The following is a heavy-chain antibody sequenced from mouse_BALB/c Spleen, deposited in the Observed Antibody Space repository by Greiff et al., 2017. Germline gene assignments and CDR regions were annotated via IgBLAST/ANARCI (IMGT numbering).Heavy chain of an antibody. CDR1: GFYFKDTY. CDR2: IDPANGNT. Sequence: EVQLQQSGAELVKPGASVKLSCTASGFYFKDTYMHWVKQRPGQGLEWIGRIDPANGNTKYDPKFQGKATITADTSSNTAYLQLSSLTSEDPAVYYCASPYYYGISYPHYWGQGTLVTVSA. V-gene: IGHV14-3*02. D-gene: IGHD1-1*01. CDR3: ASPYYYGISYPHY. J-gene: IGHJ3*01.